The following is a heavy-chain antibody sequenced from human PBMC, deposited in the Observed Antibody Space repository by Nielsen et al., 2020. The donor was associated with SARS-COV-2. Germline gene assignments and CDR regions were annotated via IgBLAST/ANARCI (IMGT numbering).Heavy chain of an antibody. V-gene: IGHV4-61*01. Sequence: SETLSLTCTVSGGSFSADNYYWSWIRQPPGKGLEWFGYIYYSGSTNYNPSLKSRVTISVDTSKNQFSLKLTSVTAADTAVYYCARAYRGNYPDYWGQGILVTVSS. CDR3: ARAYRGNYPDY. CDR2: IYYSGST. D-gene: IGHD1-26*01. CDR1: GGSFSADNYY. J-gene: IGHJ4*02.